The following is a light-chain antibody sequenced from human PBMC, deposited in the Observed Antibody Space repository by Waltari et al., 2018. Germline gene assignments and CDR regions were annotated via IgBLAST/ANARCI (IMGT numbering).Light chain of an antibody. CDR1: SSTIGSNT. CDR2: SNN. J-gene: IGLJ6*01. V-gene: IGLV1-44*01. Sequence: QSVLTQPPSASGTPGQRVTIPCSGSSSTIGSNTVNWYQQLPGTAPKLLIYSNNQRPSGVPDRFSGSKSGTSASLAISGLQSEDEADYYCAAWDDSLNGNVFGSGTKVTVL. CDR3: AAWDDSLNGNV.